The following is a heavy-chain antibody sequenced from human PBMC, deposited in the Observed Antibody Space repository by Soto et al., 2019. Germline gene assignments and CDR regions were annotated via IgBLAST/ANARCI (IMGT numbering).Heavy chain of an antibody. D-gene: IGHD3-10*01. V-gene: IGHV4-59*06. CDR1: GGSLGSYY. CDR2: IFHSGST. Sequence: SETLSLTCTVSGGSLGSYYWSWIRQPPGKGLEWIGNIFHSGSTYYTPSLQSRVTISLDTSKNHFSLKLSSVTPADTAVYYCARDRYYGSGTYYNFYSGMDVWGQGTTVTVSS. J-gene: IGHJ6*02. CDR3: ARDRYYGSGTYYNFYSGMDV.